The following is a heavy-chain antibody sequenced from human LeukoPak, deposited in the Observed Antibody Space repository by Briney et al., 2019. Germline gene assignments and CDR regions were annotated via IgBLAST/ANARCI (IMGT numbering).Heavy chain of an antibody. Sequence: GGSLRLSCAACGFAFSTYTTNWARQAPGKGLEWVASINSGGTTTHYAFSVKGRFTISRDNAQNVLYLQMNGLRGDDAAVYYCLRGDSRDFWGQGTLVTVSS. J-gene: IGHJ4*02. CDR3: LRGDSRDF. CDR2: INSGGTTT. CDR1: GFAFSTYT. D-gene: IGHD3-22*01. V-gene: IGHV3-21*06.